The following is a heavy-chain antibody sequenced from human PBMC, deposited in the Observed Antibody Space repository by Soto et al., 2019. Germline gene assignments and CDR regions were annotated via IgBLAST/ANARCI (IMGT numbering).Heavy chain of an antibody. J-gene: IGHJ4*02. Sequence: QITLKESGPTLVKPTQTLTLTCTYSGFSLSTSGVGVGWIRQPPGKALEWLALIYWDDDKRYSPSLKSRLTITKDTSKNQVVLTMTNMDPVDTATYYCAHRPSYCSGGSCYSGFDYWGQGTLVTVSS. CDR2: IYWDDDK. V-gene: IGHV2-5*02. CDR3: AHRPSYCSGGSCYSGFDY. D-gene: IGHD2-15*01. CDR1: GFSLSTSGVG.